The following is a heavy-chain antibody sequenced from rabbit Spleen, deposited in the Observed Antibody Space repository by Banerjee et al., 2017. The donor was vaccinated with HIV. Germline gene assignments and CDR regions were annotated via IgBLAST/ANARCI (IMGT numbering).Heavy chain of an antibody. CDR2: INAGSSGFT. V-gene: IGHV1S45*01. J-gene: IGHJ6*01. CDR1: GFSFSDRDV. Sequence: QEQLVESGGGLVQPEGSLTLTCKASGFSFSDRDVMCWVRQAPGKGLEWIACINAGSSGFTYYARWAKGRFTCSKASSTTVTLQMTSLTAADTATYFCARDAGTSFSTYGMDLWGPGTLVTVS. CDR3: ARDAGTSFSTYGMDL. D-gene: IGHD8-1*01.